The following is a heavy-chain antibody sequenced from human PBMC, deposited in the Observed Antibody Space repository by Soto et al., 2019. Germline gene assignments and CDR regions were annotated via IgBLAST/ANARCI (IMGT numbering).Heavy chain of an antibody. CDR1: GYSFTIYW. J-gene: IGHJ6*02. CDR3: XRSSTRNYYYYYYGMDV. CDR2: IYPGDSDT. V-gene: IGHV5-51*01. Sequence: PGESLKISCKGSGYSFTIYWIGWVRQMPGKGLEWMGIIYPGDSDTRYSPSFQGQVTISADKSISTAYLQWSSLKASDTAMYYCXRSSTRNYYYYYYGMDVWGQGTTVTVSS.